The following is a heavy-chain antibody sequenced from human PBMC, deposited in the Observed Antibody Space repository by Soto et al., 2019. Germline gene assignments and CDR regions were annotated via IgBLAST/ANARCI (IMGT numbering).Heavy chain of an antibody. J-gene: IGHJ4*02. CDR1: GDPVSSGSYY. CDR3: EREAEYSSLDY. CDR2: SFYSGST. V-gene: IGHV4-61*01. D-gene: IGHD3-22*01. Sequence: SETLSLTCTVSGDPVSSGSYYWTWVRQPPGKGLEWIGYSFYSGSTSYSPSLKSRVTISVDTSKNQFSLRLTSVTAADTALYYCEREAEYSSLDYWGLGNLVTVSS.